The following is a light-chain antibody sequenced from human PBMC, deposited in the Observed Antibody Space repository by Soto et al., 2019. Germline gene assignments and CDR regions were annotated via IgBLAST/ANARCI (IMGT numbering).Light chain of an antibody. J-gene: IGKJ5*01. CDR2: DAS. Sequence: DIQMTQSPSSLSDSVGDRVTITFQASQDISNYLNWYQQKPGKAPKLLIYDASNLETGVPSRFSGSGSGTDFTFTISSLQPEDIATYYCQQYDNLPPITCGQGTRREIK. CDR1: QDISNY. V-gene: IGKV1-33*01. CDR3: QQYDNLPPIT.